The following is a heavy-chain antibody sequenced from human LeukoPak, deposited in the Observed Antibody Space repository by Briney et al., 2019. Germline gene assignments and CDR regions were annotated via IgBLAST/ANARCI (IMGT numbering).Heavy chain of an antibody. D-gene: IGHD3-22*01. CDR2: INPNSGGT. CDR1: GYTFTGYY. J-gene: IGHJ4*02. Sequence: ASVKASCKASGYTFTGYYMHWVRQAPGQGLEWMGRINPNSGGTNYAQKFQGRVTMTRDTSISTAYMELSRLRSDDTAVYYCVNYYDSSGYLYWGQGTLVTVSS. CDR3: VNYYDSSGYLY. V-gene: IGHV1-2*06.